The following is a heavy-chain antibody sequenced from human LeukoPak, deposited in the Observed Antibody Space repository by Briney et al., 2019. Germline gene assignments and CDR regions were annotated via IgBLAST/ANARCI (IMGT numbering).Heavy chain of an antibody. D-gene: IGHD6-19*01. J-gene: IGHJ4*02. CDR2: INSDGSST. CDR3: ATKPWLAPPPDS. Sequence: GGSLSLSCAASGFTFSSYWMHWLRQAPGKGLVWGSRINSDGSSTSYADSVKGRFTISRDNAKNTLCLQTNSLRAEDRAVYYCATKPWLAPPPDSWGQGTPVTVSS. CDR1: GFTFSSYW. V-gene: IGHV3-74*01.